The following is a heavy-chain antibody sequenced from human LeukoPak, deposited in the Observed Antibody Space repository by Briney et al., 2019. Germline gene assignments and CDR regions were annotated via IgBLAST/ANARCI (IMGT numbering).Heavy chain of an antibody. CDR1: GLTFSVSA. CDR2: ISFDGGNK. V-gene: IGHV3-30*18. CDR3: AKEYSSSRSKRGSYYDYGVEV. D-gene: IGHD3-10*01. J-gene: IGHJ6*02. Sequence: GGSLRLSCVASGLTFSVSAIHCVRQAPGKGLEWVAVISFDGGNKYLAESVRGRFTVSRDNSNNTVFLQMKSLGAEETALYYCAKEYSSSRSKRGSYYDYGVEVWGQGTTVTVSS.